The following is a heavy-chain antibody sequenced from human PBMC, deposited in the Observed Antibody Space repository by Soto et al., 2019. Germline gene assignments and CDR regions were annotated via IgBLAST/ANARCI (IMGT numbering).Heavy chain of an antibody. V-gene: IGHV3-15*01. J-gene: IGHJ4*02. CDR2: IKSKTDGGTT. Sequence: PGGSLRLSCAASGFTFSNAWISWVREAPGKGLEWVGRIKSKTDGGTTDYAAPVKGRFTISRDDSKNTLYLQMNSLKTEDTAVYYCTKDRAPHYYDRSGYNCAYWGRRNLIT. D-gene: IGHD3-22*01. CDR1: GFTFSNAW. CDR3: TKDRAPHYYDRSGYNCAY.